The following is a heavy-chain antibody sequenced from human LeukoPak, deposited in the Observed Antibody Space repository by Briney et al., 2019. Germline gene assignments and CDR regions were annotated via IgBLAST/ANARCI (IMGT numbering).Heavy chain of an antibody. CDR3: ARGVDYGGRGEGFDY. Sequence: PSETLSLTCTVSGGSISSYYWSWIRQPPGKGLEWIGYIYYSGSTNYNPPLKSRVTISVDTSKNQFSLKLGSVTAADTAVYYCARGVDYGGRGEGFDYWGQGTLVTVSS. J-gene: IGHJ4*02. CDR2: IYYSGST. V-gene: IGHV4-59*01. D-gene: IGHD4-23*01. CDR1: GGSISSYY.